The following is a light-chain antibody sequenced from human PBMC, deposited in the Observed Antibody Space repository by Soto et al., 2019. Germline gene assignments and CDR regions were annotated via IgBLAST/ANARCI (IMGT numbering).Light chain of an antibody. Sequence: EIVLTQSPATLSVSPGERATLSCTASQSVSSNLAWYQQKPGQAPRLLIYGTFMRATGIPARFSGSGSGTEFTLTISGLQSEDFAVYYCQQYNYWPRTFGQGTKVDIK. J-gene: IGKJ1*01. CDR2: GTF. CDR3: QQYNYWPRT. CDR1: QSVSSN. V-gene: IGKV3-15*01.